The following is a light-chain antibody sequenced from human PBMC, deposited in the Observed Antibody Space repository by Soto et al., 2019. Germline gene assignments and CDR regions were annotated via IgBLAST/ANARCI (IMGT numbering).Light chain of an antibody. V-gene: IGLV2-23*01. CDR1: STDFENYNL. CDR3: SSYAGSSARVV. Sequence: QSALTQPASVSGSPGQSITIYCTRSSTDFENYNLVSWYQHCPDKAPKLIIYEGTKRPSEISDRFSGSESDTTASLIISGLQPEDEADYYCSSYAGSSARVVFGGGTKVTVL. CDR2: EGT. J-gene: IGLJ2*01.